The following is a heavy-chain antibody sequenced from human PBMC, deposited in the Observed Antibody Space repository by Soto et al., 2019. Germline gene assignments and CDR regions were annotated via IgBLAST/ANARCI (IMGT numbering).Heavy chain of an antibody. D-gene: IGHD3-9*01. CDR2: IYYSGST. CDR3: GRGADYDILTGYYHGAFDI. V-gene: IGHV4-59*01. J-gene: IGHJ3*02. CDR1: GGSISSYY. Sequence: SETLSLTCTVSGGSISSYYWSWIRQPPGKGLEWIGYIYYSGSTNYNPSLKSRVTISVDTSKNQFSLKLSSVTAADTAVYYCGRGADYDILTGYYHGAFDIWGQGTMDTVSS.